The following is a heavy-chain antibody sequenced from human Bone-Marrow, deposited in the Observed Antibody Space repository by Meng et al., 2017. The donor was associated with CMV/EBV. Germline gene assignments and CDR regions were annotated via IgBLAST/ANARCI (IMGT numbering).Heavy chain of an antibody. V-gene: IGHV3-48*03. J-gene: IGHJ4*02. D-gene: IGHD2-8*01. CDR1: GFTFSSCE. CDR3: ARDVSGFYY. CDR2: ISSSGSTI. Sequence: GESLKISCAASGFTFSSCEMNWVRQAPGKGLEWVSYISSSGSTIYYADSVKGRFTISRDNAKNLLYLQMDSLRVEDTAVYYCARDVSGFYYRGQGNLVTVSS.